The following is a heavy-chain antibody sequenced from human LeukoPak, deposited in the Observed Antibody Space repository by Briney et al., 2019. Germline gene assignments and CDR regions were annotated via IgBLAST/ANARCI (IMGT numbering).Heavy chain of an antibody. CDR2: IYPGDSDT. J-gene: IGHJ4*02. V-gene: IGHV5-51*01. CDR3: ARSTDSSGYYDLWDY. D-gene: IGHD3-22*01. CDR1: GYSFTCYW. Sequence: GESLKISCKGSGYSFTCYWIGWVRQMPGKGLEWMGIIYPGDSDTRYSPSFQGQVTISADNSISTAYLQWSSLKASDTAMYYCARSTDSSGYYDLWDYWGQGTLVTVSS.